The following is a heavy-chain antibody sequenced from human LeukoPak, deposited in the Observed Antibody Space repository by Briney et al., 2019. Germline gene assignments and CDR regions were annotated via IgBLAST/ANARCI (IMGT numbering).Heavy chain of an antibody. CDR2: ISAYNGNT. Sequence: ASVKVSCKASGYTFTSYGISWVRQAPGQGLEWMGWISAYNGNTNYAQKLQGRVTMTTDTSTSTAYMELRSLRSDDTAVYYCAREDYDILTGPGYYFDYWGQGTLVTVSS. J-gene: IGHJ4*02. CDR1: GYTFTSYG. D-gene: IGHD3-9*01. CDR3: AREDYDILTGPGYYFDY. V-gene: IGHV1-18*01.